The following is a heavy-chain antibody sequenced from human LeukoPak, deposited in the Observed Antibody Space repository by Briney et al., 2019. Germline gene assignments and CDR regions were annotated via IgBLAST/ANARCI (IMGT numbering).Heavy chain of an antibody. D-gene: IGHD4-11*01. V-gene: IGHV4-4*09. J-gene: IGHJ4*02. CDR2: VYTSGST. CDR3: AKSYFDYSTYYSYYFNL. Sequence: SSETLSLTCTVSGGSISGGYWSWIRQPPGRGLEWIGYVYTSGSTNYNPSLKSRVTISVDTSKSQFALKLSSVTAADTAVYYCAKSYFDYSTYYSYYFNLWGQGALVTVSS. CDR1: GGSISGGY.